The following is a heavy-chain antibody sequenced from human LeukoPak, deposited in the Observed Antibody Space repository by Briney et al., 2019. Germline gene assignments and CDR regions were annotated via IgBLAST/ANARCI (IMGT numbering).Heavy chain of an antibody. CDR1: GFSFSSFE. V-gene: IGHV3-48*03. D-gene: IGHD6-19*01. J-gene: IGHJ5*02. CDR2: IVTSSTI. Sequence: GGSLRLSCEASGFSFSSFEMNWVRQAPGKGLEWVSKIVTSSTIHYADSVKGRFTISRDNAKNTLYLQLDSLRAEDTAVYYCARGLAVAGSSWFDPWGQGTLVSVSS. CDR3: ARGLAVAGSSWFDP.